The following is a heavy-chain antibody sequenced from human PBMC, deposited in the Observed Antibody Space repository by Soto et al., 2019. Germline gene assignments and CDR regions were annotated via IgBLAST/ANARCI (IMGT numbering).Heavy chain of an antibody. V-gene: IGHV1-69*01. J-gene: IGHJ6*02. Sequence: QVQLVQSGAEVKKPGSSVKVSCKTSRDTFNKYAFNWVRQAPGQGLEWMGWIIPIFSSRNYAEKFQGRVTITADDSTSTDYMELRSLRFEDTAVYYCARGETSLGVWGPGTTVTVSS. CDR2: IIPIFSSR. CDR3: ARGETSLGV. CDR1: RDTFNKYA.